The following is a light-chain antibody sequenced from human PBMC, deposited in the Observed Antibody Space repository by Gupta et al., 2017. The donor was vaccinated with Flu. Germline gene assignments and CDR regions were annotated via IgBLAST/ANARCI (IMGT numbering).Light chain of an antibody. V-gene: IGKV1-39*01. J-gene: IGKJ1*01. CDR3: QQSYSTPGT. CDR2: VAS. CDR1: QSISSC. Sequence: DIQMTQSPSSLSASVGDRVTIACRASQSISSCLDWYQQRPGKAPNLLIYVASSLASGVPSRFSGSGSGTEFTLTISSLQPEDFATYYCQQSYSTPGTFGQGTKVEIK.